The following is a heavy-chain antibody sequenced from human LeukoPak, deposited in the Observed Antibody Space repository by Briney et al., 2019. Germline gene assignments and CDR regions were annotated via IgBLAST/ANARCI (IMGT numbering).Heavy chain of an antibody. Sequence: PPETLSLTCTVSGGSISSGGYYWGWVRQHPGKGLEWIGYIYYSGSTYYSPSLKIRVTMSVDSPKTRFSLKLGAVTAADAAVYYCARASHEWDTVPSGGDFDIWGQGTMVTVSS. J-gene: IGHJ3*02. CDR3: ARASHEWDTVPSGGDFDI. CDR1: GGSISSGGYY. CDR2: IYYSGST. V-gene: IGHV4-31*03. D-gene: IGHD3-10*01.